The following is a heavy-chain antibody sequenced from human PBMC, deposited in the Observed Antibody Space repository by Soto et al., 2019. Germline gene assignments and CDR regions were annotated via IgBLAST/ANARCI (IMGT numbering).Heavy chain of an antibody. J-gene: IGHJ4*02. V-gene: IGHV3-23*01. CDR1: GFTFSSYA. CDR2: ISGSGGST. Sequence: LRLSCAASGFTFSSYAMSWVRQAPGKGLEWVSAISGSGGSTYYADSVKGRFTISRDNSKSTLYLQMNSLRAEDTAVYYCAKSSYRAYCYDSSGYLAPGFDYWGQGTLVTVSS. CDR3: AKSSYRAYCYDSSGYLAPGFDY. D-gene: IGHD3-22*01.